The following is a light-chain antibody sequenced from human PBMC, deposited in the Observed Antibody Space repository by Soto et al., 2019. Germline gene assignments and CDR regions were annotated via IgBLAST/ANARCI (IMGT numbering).Light chain of an antibody. J-gene: IGLJ2*01. CDR2: GNS. CDR1: YSNIGAGYD. Sequence: QSVLTQPPSVSGAPGQMVTISCTGSYSNIGAGYDVHWYQQLPGTATKLLIYGNSNRPAGVPDRFACSKSGSSASLAITGLPDEDEADYYCQSYDNNLGGSVFGGGTKLTVL. V-gene: IGLV1-40*01. CDR3: QSYDNNLGGSV.